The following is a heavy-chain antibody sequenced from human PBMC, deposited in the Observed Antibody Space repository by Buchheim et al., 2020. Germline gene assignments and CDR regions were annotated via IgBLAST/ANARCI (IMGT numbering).Heavy chain of an antibody. J-gene: IGHJ6*02. CDR2: ISYDGSNK. CDR1: GFTFSSYG. CDR3: AKTVAAAGPYGMDV. D-gene: IGHD6-13*01. Sequence: QVQLVESGGGVVQPGRSLRLSCAASGFTFSSYGMHWVRQAPGKGLEWVAVISYDGSNKYYADSVKGRFTISRDKSKNTLDLQMNSLRAEDTAVYYCAKTVAAAGPYGMDVWGQGTT. V-gene: IGHV3-30*18.